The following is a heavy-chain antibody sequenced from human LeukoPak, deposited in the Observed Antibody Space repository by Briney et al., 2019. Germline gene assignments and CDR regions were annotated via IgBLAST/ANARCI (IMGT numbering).Heavy chain of an antibody. D-gene: IGHD3-22*01. CDR1: GFTFSSYG. CDR2: ISYDGSNK. J-gene: IGHJ4*02. CDR3: AKDRPRTRYYDSSGSPDC. V-gene: IGHV3-30*18. Sequence: PGGSLRLSCAASGFTFSSYGMHWVRQAPGKGLEWVAVISYDGSNKYYADSVKGRFTISRDNSKNTLYLQMNSLRAEDTAVYYCAKDRPRTRYYDSSGSPDCWGQGTLVTVSS.